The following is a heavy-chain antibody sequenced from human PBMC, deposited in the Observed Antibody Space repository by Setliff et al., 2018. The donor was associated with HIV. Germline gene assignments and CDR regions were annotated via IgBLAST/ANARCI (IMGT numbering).Heavy chain of an antibody. CDR3: ARHRSYGDYDPNWFDP. J-gene: IGHJ5*02. Sequence: SETLSLTCTVSGGSLSTSSFYWGWIRQPPGKGLQWIGSIYFSGSTYYNPSLRSRVTISVDTSKNQFSLKLRSVTAADTGIYYCARHRSYGDYDPNWFDPWGQGALVTVSS. V-gene: IGHV4-39*01. D-gene: IGHD4-17*01. CDR2: IYFSGST. CDR1: GGSLSTSSFY.